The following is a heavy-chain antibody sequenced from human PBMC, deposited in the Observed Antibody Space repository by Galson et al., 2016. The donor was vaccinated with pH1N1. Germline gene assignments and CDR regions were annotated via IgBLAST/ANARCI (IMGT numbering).Heavy chain of an antibody. Sequence: SVKFSCKASGGTFSSYAINWVRQAPGQGLEWMGGIIPIFGTANYAQKFQGRVTITADESTSTAYMELSSLRSEDTAVYYCASPSRPPREIHLWSPNDAFDIWGQGTMVTVSS. CDR2: IIPIFGTA. J-gene: IGHJ3*02. D-gene: IGHD5-18*01. CDR1: GGTFSSYA. V-gene: IGHV1-69*13. CDR3: ASPSRPPREIHLWSPNDAFDI.